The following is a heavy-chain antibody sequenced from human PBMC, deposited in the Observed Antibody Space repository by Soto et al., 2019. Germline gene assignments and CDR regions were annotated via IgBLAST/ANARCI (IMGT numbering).Heavy chain of an antibody. CDR1: GGSMSGHY. D-gene: IGHD6-19*01. CDR2: VYYSGST. CDR3: ARFVADSSGWRFDY. J-gene: IGHJ4*02. Sequence: PSETLSLTCSVSGGSMSGHYWSWIRQPPGKGLVCIGYVYYSGSTTYNPSLESRVSISVDTSKSQFSLRLTSVTAADTAVYYCARFVADSSGWRFDYWGQGTLVTVSS. V-gene: IGHV4-59*11.